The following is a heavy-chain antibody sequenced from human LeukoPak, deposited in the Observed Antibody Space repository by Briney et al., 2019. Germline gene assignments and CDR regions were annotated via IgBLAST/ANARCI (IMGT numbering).Heavy chain of an antibody. CDR3: ARDWGYCSSTSCHVFDY. CDR2: VYSDGGT. Sequence: PGGSLRLSCAASGFTVSSNYMSWVRQAPGRGLEWVSVVYSDGGTYYADSVKGRFTISGDNSKNTLYLQMNSLRVEDTAVYYCARDWGYCSSTSCHVFDYWGQGTLVTVSS. D-gene: IGHD2-2*01. CDR1: GFTVSSNY. V-gene: IGHV3-53*01. J-gene: IGHJ4*02.